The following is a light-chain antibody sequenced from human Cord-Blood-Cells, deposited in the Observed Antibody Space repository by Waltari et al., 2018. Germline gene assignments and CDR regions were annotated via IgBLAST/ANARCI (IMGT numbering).Light chain of an antibody. CDR3: CSYAGSYTYV. CDR1: SSDVGGYTY. CDR2: DVS. Sequence: QSALTQPRSVSGSPGQSVTISCTGTSSDVGGYTYVSWYQQHPGKAPILMIYDVSKRPSGVPDRFSGSKSGNTASLTISGLQAEDEADYYCCSYAGSYTYVFGTGTKVTVL. V-gene: IGLV2-11*01. J-gene: IGLJ1*01.